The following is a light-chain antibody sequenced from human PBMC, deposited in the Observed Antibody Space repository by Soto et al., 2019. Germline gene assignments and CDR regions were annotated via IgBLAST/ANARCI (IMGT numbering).Light chain of an antibody. CDR2: DAS. CDR3: QQRSNWPWT. V-gene: IGKV3-11*01. Sequence: EIVLTQSPATLFLSPCERATLSCRASQSVSSYLSWYQQKPGQAPMLLIYDASNRATGRPARFSGSGSGTDFTLTLRSLEPADFAVYYCQQRSNWPWTFDPGTKVELK. J-gene: IGKJ1*01. CDR1: QSVSSY.